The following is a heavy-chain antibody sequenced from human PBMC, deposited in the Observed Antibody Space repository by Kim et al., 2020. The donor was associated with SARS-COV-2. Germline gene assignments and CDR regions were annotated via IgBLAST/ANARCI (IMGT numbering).Heavy chain of an antibody. Sequence: DTVKGRITITREHAKNTLYLPMNSLRAEDTAVYYCARGYRGNYYYGMDVWGQGTTVTVSS. CDR3: ARGYRGNYYYGMDV. J-gene: IGHJ6*02. D-gene: IGHD1-1*01. V-gene: IGHV3-74*01.